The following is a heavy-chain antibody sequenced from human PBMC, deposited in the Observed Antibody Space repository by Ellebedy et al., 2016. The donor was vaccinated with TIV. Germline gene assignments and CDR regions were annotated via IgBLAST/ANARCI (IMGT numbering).Heavy chain of an antibody. V-gene: IGHV5-51*01. CDR1: GYSFTNYW. CDR2: IYPGDSDT. Sequence: KVSCKGSGYSFTNYWIDWVRQMPGKGLEWMGIIYPGDSDTSYSPSFQGQVTISADKSISTAYLQWSTLKPSDTAMYDCAIHYFYGLDIWGQGTTVTVSS. CDR3: AIHYFYGLDI. J-gene: IGHJ6*02.